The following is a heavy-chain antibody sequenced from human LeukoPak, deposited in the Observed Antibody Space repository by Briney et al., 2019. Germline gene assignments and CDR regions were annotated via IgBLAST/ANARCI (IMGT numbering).Heavy chain of an antibody. CDR1: RYSFTSYW. Sequence: GESLKISCKASRYSFTSYWISWMRQMPGKGLEWMGIIYPGDSATRYSPSFQGHITISADTSITTAYLQWSSLKASDTAMYYCVRPNLIDKVSYRGVDVWGQGTTVTVSS. J-gene: IGHJ6*02. D-gene: IGHD3-22*01. CDR3: VRPNLIDKVSYRGVDV. V-gene: IGHV5-51*01. CDR2: IYPGDSAT.